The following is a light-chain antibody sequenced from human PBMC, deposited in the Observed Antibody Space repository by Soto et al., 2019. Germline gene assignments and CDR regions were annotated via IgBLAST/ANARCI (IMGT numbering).Light chain of an antibody. Sequence: HSALIQPDSVSGSRVQSITISCTGTSSDVGGYNYVSWYQQHPGKAPKLMIYEVSNRPSGVSNRFSGSKSGNTASLTISGLQAEDEADYYCSSYTSSSTHYVFGTGTKVTVL. J-gene: IGLJ1*01. CDR1: SSDVGGYNY. CDR3: SSYTSSSTHYV. CDR2: EVS. V-gene: IGLV2-14*01.